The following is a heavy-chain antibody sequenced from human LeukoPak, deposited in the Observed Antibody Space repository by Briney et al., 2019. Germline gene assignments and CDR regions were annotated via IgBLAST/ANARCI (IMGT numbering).Heavy chain of an antibody. J-gene: IGHJ3*02. V-gene: IGHV3-21*01. Sequence: GGSLRLSCAASGFTFSSYSMNWVRQAPGKGLEWVSSISSSSSYIYYADSVKGRFTISRDNAKNSLYLQTNSLRAEDTAVYYCARDPRGGYSYGYSAFDIWGQGTMVTVSS. CDR3: ARDPRGGYSYGYSAFDI. CDR2: ISSSSSYI. D-gene: IGHD5-18*01. CDR1: GFTFSSYS.